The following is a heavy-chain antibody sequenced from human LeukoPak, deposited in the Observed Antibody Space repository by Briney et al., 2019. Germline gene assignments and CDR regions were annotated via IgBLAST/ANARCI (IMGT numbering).Heavy chain of an antibody. D-gene: IGHD3-3*01. Sequence: PGGSLRLSCAASGFTFSSYSMNWVRQAPGKGLEWVSSISSSSSYIYYADSVKGRFTISRDNAKNSLYLQMNSLRAEDTAVYYCARDFYEMLYFDYWGQGTLVTVSS. CDR3: ARDFYEMLYFDY. CDR2: ISSSSSYI. V-gene: IGHV3-21*01. J-gene: IGHJ4*02. CDR1: GFTFSSYS.